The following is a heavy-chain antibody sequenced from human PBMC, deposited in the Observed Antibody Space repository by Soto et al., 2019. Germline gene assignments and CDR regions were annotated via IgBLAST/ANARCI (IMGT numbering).Heavy chain of an antibody. CDR1: GYSFTSSC. CDR2: LSPAASHT. CDR3: ARRESTAQHKYFDY. J-gene: IGHJ4*02. V-gene: IGHV5-51*01. Sequence: PXXSLKLSCKGSGYSFTSSCTVWVRQMPRKGPERMGILSPAASHTRHTPPFQRQVTIPADKSTSTAYLQWSSLKASDTALYYCARRESTAQHKYFDYWGQGTLVTVSS.